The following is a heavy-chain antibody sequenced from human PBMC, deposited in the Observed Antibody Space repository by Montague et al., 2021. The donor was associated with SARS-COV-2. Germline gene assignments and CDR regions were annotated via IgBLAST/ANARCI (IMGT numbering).Heavy chain of an antibody. Sequence: SETLSLTCTASGASVSSSGWGWIRQSPGKGLEWIGYFYSVGSTDYNPSLKSRVTISRDTSKNQFSLKVRSVTAADTAIYYCARETMTADAFDIWGQGTMVTVSS. CDR1: GASVSSSG. CDR3: ARETMTADAFDI. J-gene: IGHJ3*02. V-gene: IGHV4-59*02. D-gene: IGHD1-14*01. CDR2: FYSVGST.